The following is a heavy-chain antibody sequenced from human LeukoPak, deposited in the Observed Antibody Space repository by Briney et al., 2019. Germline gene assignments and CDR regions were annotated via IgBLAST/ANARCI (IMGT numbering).Heavy chain of an antibody. CDR3: ARSHMASDAFDI. D-gene: IGHD2-21*01. V-gene: IGHV3-53*01. CDR2: IYSGGST. Sequence: GGSLRLSCAASGFTVSSNYMSWVRQAPGKGLEWVSVIYSGGSTYYADSVKGRFTISRDNSKNTLYLQMNSLRAEDTAVYYCARSHMASDAFDIWGQGTMVTVSS. CDR1: GFTVSSNY. J-gene: IGHJ3*02.